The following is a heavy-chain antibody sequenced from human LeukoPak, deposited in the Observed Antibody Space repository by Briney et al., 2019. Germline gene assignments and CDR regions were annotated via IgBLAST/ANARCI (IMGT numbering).Heavy chain of an antibody. CDR2: INHSGST. CDR1: GGSFSGYY. J-gene: IGHJ6*03. CDR3: AREVTHRKRNYYYYYMDV. Sequence: PSETLSLTCAVYGGSFSGYYWSWIRQPPGKGLEWIGEINHSGSTNYNPSLKSRVTISVDTSKNQFSLKLSSVTAADTAVYYCAREVTHRKRNYYYYYMDVWGEGTTVTVSS. V-gene: IGHV4-34*01. D-gene: IGHD5-24*01.